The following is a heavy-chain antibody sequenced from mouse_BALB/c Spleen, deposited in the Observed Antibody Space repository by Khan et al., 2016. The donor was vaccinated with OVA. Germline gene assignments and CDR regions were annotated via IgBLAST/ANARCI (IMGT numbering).Heavy chain of an antibody. CDR2: INTYTGEP. Sequence: QIQLVQSGPELKKPGETVKISCKASGYTFTHYGMNWVKQDPGKGLKWMSWINTYTGEPTYADAFKGRFAFSLETSASTAYLQINNLTTEDTATYFCARPPYCSDVMDYRGPGTSGTVS. D-gene: IGHD2-10*01. J-gene: IGHJ4*01. CDR3: ARPPYCSDVMDY. V-gene: IGHV9-3-1*01. CDR1: GYTFTHYG.